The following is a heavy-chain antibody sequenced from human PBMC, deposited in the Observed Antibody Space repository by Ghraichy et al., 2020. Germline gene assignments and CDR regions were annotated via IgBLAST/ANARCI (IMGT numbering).Heavy chain of an antibody. CDR3: AKETNGNYLLSASDI. CDR2: ISFSGDST. D-gene: IGHD1-7*01. CDR1: GFTFSSYA. J-gene: IGHJ3*02. Sequence: GGSLRLSCAASGFTFSSYAMSWVRQAPGKGLEWVSFISFSGDSTYYADSVKGRFTISRDNSKNTLYLQMNSLRAEDTAVYYCAKETNGNYLLSASDIWGQGTLVTVFS. V-gene: IGHV3-23*01.